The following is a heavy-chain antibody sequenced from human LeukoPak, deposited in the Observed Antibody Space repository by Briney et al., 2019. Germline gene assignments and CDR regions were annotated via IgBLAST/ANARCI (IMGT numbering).Heavy chain of an antibody. CDR2: INHSGST. V-gene: IGHV4-34*01. D-gene: IGHD3-22*01. CDR1: GGSLSGYY. CDR3: TRGSIAYYYMDV. J-gene: IGHJ6*03. Sequence: PSETLSLTCAVSGGSLSGYYWTWIRQPPGKGLEWIGEINHSGSTNYNPSLKSRVTISVDTSKNQFSLKLSSVTAADTAVYYCTRGSIAYYYMDVWGKGTTVTISS.